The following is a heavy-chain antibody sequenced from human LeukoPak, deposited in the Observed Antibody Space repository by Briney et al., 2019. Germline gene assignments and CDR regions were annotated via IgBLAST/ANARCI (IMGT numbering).Heavy chain of an antibody. V-gene: IGHV5-51*01. J-gene: IGHJ5*02. CDR2: IYPGDFET. Sequence: GESLKISCKASGYTFTNYGIAWVRQMPEKGLEWMGIIYPGDFETKYSPSFQGQVTISADRSSRTAYLQWSSLKASDTAIYYCARQRAYSNWFDPWGQGTLVTVSS. D-gene: IGHD3-16*01. CDR3: ARQRAYSNWFDP. CDR1: GYTFTNYG.